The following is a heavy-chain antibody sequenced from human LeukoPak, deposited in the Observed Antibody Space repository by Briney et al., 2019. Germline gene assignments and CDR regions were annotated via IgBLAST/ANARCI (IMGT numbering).Heavy chain of an antibody. CDR1: GFTFSSNA. CDR2: TSYDGRDK. CDR3: ASRGTHCSSASCSYYFDY. D-gene: IGHD2-2*01. V-gene: IGHV3-30*04. Sequence: GGSLRLSCAASGFTFSSNAMHWVRQAPGKGLEWAAVTSYDGRDKYYADSVKGRFTISRDNSKNTLYLQMNSLRAADTAVYYCASRGTHCSSASCSYYFDYWGQGTLVTVSS. J-gene: IGHJ4*02.